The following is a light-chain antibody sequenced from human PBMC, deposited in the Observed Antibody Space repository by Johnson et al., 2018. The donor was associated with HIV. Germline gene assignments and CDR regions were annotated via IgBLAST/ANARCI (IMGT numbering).Light chain of an antibody. CDR3: GTWDSSLRTGF. V-gene: IGLV1-51*02. Sequence: VLTQPPSVSAAPGQKVTISCSGSSSNLGNNYVSWYQQLPGTAPKLLIYEDNKRPSGIPDRFSGSKSGTSATLGITGLQTGDEADDYCGTWDSSLRTGFFGTGTKVTVL. CDR2: EDN. J-gene: IGLJ1*01. CDR1: SSNLGNNY.